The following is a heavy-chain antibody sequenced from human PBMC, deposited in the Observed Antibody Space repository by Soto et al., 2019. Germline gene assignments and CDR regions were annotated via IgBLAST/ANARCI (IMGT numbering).Heavy chain of an antibody. CDR1: GLIFSNAW. CDR2: VKSKTDGGTT. V-gene: IGHV3-15*07. J-gene: IGHJ4*01. D-gene: IGHD4-17*01. Sequence: GGSLRLSCAASGLIFSNAWINWVRQSPGKGLEWVGRVKSKTDGGTTDFAAPVKGRFAISRDDSKNMVYLEMNSLKTEDTAIYYCTTDSYMTNIIVRFDYWGHGTLVTVSS. CDR3: TTDSYMTNIIVRFDY.